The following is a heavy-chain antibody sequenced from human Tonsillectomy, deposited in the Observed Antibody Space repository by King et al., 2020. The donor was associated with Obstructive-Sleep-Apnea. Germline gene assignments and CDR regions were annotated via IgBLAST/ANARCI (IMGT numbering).Heavy chain of an antibody. CDR1: GGSISSSSYY. Sequence: QLQESGPGLVKPSETLSLTCTVSGGSISSSSYYWGWIRQPPGQGLEWIGSIYYSGSTYYNPSLKSRVTISVDTSKNQFSLKLSSVTAADTAVYYCARLYGSGSYYIDYWGQGTLVTVSS. V-gene: IGHV4-39*01. D-gene: IGHD3-10*01. CDR3: ARLYGSGSYYIDY. CDR2: IYYSGST. J-gene: IGHJ4*02.